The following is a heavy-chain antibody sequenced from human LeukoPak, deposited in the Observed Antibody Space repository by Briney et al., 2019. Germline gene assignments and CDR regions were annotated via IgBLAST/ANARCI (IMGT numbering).Heavy chain of an antibody. CDR3: AKYSGRYLGAFDI. CDR2: INWNGGST. J-gene: IGHJ3*02. CDR1: GFTFDDYG. Sequence: PGGSLRLSCAASGFTFDDYGMSWVRQAPGKGLEWVSGINWNGGSTGYADSVKGRFTISRDNAKNPLYLQMNSLRAEDTALYYCAKYSGRYLGAFDIWGQGTMVTVSS. V-gene: IGHV3-20*04. D-gene: IGHD1-26*01.